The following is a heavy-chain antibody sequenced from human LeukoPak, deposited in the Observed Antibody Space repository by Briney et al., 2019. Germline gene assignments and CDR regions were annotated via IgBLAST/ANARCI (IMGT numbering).Heavy chain of an antibody. Sequence: ASVKVSCKASGYTSTSYGISWVRQAPGQGLEWMGWISAYNGNTNYAQKLQGRVTMTTDTSTSTAYMELRSLRSDDTAVYYCARSGGSGYSSSWYGDYWGQGTLVTVSS. D-gene: IGHD6-13*01. CDR3: ARSGGSGYSSSWYGDY. J-gene: IGHJ4*02. CDR1: GYTSTSYG. CDR2: ISAYNGNT. V-gene: IGHV1-18*01.